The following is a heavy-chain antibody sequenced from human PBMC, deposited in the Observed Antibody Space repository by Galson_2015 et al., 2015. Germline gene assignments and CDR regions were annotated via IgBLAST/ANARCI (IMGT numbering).Heavy chain of an antibody. CDR1: GFTVSSHY. Sequence: SLRLSCAASGFTVSSHYMSWVRQAPGKGLEWVSVIYSGGSTSYADSVKGRFTISRDNSENTLYLQMNRLRAEDTAVYYCARCSGDCYPFNFDYWGQGTLVTVSS. D-gene: IGHD2-21*02. CDR3: ARCSGDCYPFNFDY. CDR2: IYSGGST. V-gene: IGHV3-53*01. J-gene: IGHJ4*02.